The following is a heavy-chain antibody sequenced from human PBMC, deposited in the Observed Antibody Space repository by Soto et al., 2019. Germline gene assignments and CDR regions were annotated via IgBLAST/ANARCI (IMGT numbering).Heavy chain of an antibody. CDR1: GFPFSSYG. J-gene: IGHJ4*02. Sequence: GGSRRLSCAASGFPFSSYGMNWVRQAPGKGLEWVSYITGSSLTIYYADSVKGRFTISRDNVKNSLYLQMNSLRAEDTAVYYCARSEATGLDYWGQGTLVTVSS. CDR3: ARSEATGLDY. V-gene: IGHV3-48*01. CDR2: ITGSSLTI. D-gene: IGHD1-26*01.